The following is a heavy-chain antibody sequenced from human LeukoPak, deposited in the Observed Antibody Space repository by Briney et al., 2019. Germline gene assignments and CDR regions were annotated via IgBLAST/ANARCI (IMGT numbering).Heavy chain of an antibody. CDR2: IIPILGIA. J-gene: IGHJ5*02. V-gene: IGHV1-69*04. CDR1: GGTFSSYA. Sequence: SVKVSCKASGGTFSSYAISWVRQAPGQGLEWMGRIIPILGIANYAQKFQGRVTITAGKSTSTAYMELSSLRSEDTAVYYCARGGEGIQLWLRVADVGGPNWFDPWGQGTLVTVSS. CDR3: ARGGEGIQLWLRVADVGGPNWFDP. D-gene: IGHD5-18*01.